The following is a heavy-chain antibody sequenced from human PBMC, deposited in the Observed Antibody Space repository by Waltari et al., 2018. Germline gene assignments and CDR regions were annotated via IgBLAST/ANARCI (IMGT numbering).Heavy chain of an antibody. V-gene: IGHV3-23*01. Sequence: VQLLASGGDLGQPGGSLRLSCAASGFTFSNYAMTWVRQAPGKGLEWVSTISGPGGAAYYADSVKGRFTISRDNSKNTLYLQMNSLRAEDTAVYYCAKDPGNWYSDSWGQGTLVTVSS. J-gene: IGHJ4*02. CDR2: ISGPGGAA. CDR3: AKDPGNWYSDS. D-gene: IGHD2-21*02. CDR1: GFTFSNYA.